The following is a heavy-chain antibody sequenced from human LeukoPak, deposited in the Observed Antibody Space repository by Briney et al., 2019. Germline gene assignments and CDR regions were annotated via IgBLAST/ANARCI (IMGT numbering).Heavy chain of an antibody. CDR1: GGTFSSYA. Sequence: SVKVSCKASGGTFSSYAISWVRQAPGQGLEWMGGIIPIFGTANYAQKFQGRVTITTDESTSTAYMELSSLRSEDTAVYYCARDRVARNDYGDPEDWFYPWGQATLVTVSS. D-gene: IGHD4-17*01. J-gene: IGHJ5*02. CDR3: ARDRVARNDYGDPEDWFYP. V-gene: IGHV1-69*05. CDR2: IIPIFGTA.